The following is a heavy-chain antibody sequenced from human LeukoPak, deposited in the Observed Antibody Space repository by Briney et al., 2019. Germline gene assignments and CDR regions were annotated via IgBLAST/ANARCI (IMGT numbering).Heavy chain of an antibody. J-gene: IGHJ4*02. CDR2: INHSGST. CDR3: ARGRSGSYPDGFDY. V-gene: IGHV4-34*01. D-gene: IGHD1-26*01. Sequence: SETLSLTCAVYGGSFSGYYWSWIRQPPGKGLEWIGEINHSGSTNYNPSLKSRVTISVDTSKNQFSLKLSSVTAADTAVYYCARGRSGSYPDGFDYWGQGTLVTVSS. CDR1: GGSFSGYY.